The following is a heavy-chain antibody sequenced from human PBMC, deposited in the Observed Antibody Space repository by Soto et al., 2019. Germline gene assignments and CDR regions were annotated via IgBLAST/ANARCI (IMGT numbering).Heavy chain of an antibody. CDR3: ANGAGTMVYYHYGKDV. J-gene: IGHJ6*01. CDR1: GFTFDDYT. V-gene: IGHV3-43*01. CDR2: ISWDGGST. D-gene: IGHD6-19*01. Sequence: GGSLRLSCAASGFTFDDYTMHWGRQAPGKGLEWVSLISWDGGSTYYADSVKGRFTISRDNSKNSLYLQMNSLRTEDTALYYCANGAGTMVYYHYGKDVWAQRT.